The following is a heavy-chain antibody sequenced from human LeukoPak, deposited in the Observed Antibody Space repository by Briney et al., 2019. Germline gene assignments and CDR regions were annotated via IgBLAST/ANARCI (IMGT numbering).Heavy chain of an antibody. Sequence: GSLRLSCAASGFTFSSYSMNWVRQAPGKGLEWVSSISSSSSYIYYADSVKGRFTISRDNAKNSLYLQMNSLRAEDTAVYYCAREDTRPITEIDYWGQGTLVTVSS. CDR1: GFTFSSYS. CDR3: AREDTRPITEIDY. CDR2: ISSSSSYI. J-gene: IGHJ4*02. D-gene: IGHD1-14*01. V-gene: IGHV3-21*01.